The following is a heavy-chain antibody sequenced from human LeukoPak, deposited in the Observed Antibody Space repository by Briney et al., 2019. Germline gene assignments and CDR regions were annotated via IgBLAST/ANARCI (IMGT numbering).Heavy chain of an antibody. D-gene: IGHD4-23*01. J-gene: IGHJ5*02. CDR1: GGTFSSYA. CDR3: ARDYGGNSGWFDP. CDR2: INPSGGST. V-gene: IGHV1-46*01. Sequence: GASVKVSCKASGGTFSSYAISWVRQAPGQGLEWMGIINPSGGSTSYAQKFQGRVTMTRDTSISTAYMELSSLRSEDTAVYYCARDYGGNSGWFDPWGQGTLVTVSS.